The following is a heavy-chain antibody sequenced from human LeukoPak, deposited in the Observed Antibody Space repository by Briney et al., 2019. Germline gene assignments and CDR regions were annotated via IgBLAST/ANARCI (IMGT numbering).Heavy chain of an antibody. CDR3: ARSRQASGLFSS. CDR2: IYHSGST. V-gene: IGHV4-30-2*01. Sequence: PSETLSLTCAVSGGSISSGGYSWRWIRQPPGKGLEWIGYIYHSGSTYYNPSLKSRFTISVDRPKNQFFLNVTSLTAADTAVYYCARSRQASGLFSSWGQGTLVVVSS. CDR1: GGSISSGGYS. D-gene: IGHD3-10*01. J-gene: IGHJ5*02.